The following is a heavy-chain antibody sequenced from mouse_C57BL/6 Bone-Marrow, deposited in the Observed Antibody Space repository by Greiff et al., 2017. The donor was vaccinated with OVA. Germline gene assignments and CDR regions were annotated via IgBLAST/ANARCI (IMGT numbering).Heavy chain of an antibody. CDR2: ISSGGDYI. Sequence: EVKLVESGEGLVKPGGSLKLPCAASGFTFSSYAMSWVRQTPEKRLEWVAYISSGGDYIYYADTVKGRFTISRDNARNTLYLQMSRLESDNTAMYYGTRDKPYAMDYWGQGTSVTVSS. V-gene: IGHV5-9-1*02. CDR3: TRDKPYAMDY. D-gene: IGHD6-1*01. CDR1: GFTFSSYA. J-gene: IGHJ4*01.